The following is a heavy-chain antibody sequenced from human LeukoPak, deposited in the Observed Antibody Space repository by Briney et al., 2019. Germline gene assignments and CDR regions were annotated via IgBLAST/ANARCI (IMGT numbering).Heavy chain of an antibody. CDR3: ATVNYYYDSSGYHDY. Sequence: VASVKVSCKAFGYTFIGYYMHWVRQAPGQGLEWMGWINPNSGGTNYAQKFRGRVTMTRDTSISTAYMELSSLRSEDTAVYYCATVNYYYDSSGYHDYWGQGTLVTVSS. D-gene: IGHD3-22*01. CDR1: GYTFIGYY. CDR2: INPNSGGT. J-gene: IGHJ4*02. V-gene: IGHV1-2*02.